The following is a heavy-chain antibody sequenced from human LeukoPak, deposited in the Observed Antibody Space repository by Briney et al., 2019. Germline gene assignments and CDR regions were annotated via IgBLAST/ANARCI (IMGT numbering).Heavy chain of an antibody. J-gene: IGHJ4*02. V-gene: IGHV3-21*01. D-gene: IGHD3-22*01. Sequence: GGSLRLSCAASGFTFSSYSMNWVRQAPGKGLEWVSSISSSSNYIYYADSVKGRFTISRDNAKNSLYLQMNSLRAEDTAVYYCARGRHYYDSSGPDYWGQGTLVTVSS. CDR1: GFTFSSYS. CDR2: ISSSSNYI. CDR3: ARGRHYYDSSGPDY.